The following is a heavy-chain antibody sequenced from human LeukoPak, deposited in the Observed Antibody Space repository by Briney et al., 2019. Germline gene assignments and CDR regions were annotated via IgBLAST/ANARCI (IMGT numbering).Heavy chain of an antibody. CDR2: IKKDGSEK. J-gene: IGHJ4*02. CDR1: GFTFSSYW. D-gene: IGHD1-26*01. CDR3: ARDKVVGPTICDY. V-gene: IGHV3-7*01. Sequence: GGSLRLSCAASGFTFSSYWMSWVRQAPGKGLEWVAKIKKDGSEKYYVDSVKGRFTISRDNTKSSLYLQMDSLRAEDTAVYYCARDKVVGPTICDYWGLGTLVTVSS.